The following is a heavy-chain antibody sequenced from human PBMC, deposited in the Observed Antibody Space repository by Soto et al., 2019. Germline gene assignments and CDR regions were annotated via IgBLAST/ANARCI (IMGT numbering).Heavy chain of an antibody. CDR2: IGTLFDT. CDR3: ARGRSNHFDSSPAPKFDP. D-gene: IGHD2-21*01. V-gene: IGHV3-13*01. J-gene: IGHJ5*02. Sequence: GGSLRLSCEASGFTFNTYDFHWVRQRKGKGLEWVSGIGTLFDTYYTDSVMGRFTISRENARNSFYLQMNNLIVDDTAVYYCARGRSNHFDSSPAPKFDPWGQGILVTVS. CDR1: GFTFNTYD.